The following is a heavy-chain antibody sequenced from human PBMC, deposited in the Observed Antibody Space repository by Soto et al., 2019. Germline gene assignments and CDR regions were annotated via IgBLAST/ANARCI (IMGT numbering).Heavy chain of an antibody. J-gene: IGHJ5*02. D-gene: IGHD3-10*01. V-gene: IGHV3-74*03. CDR3: ARVATGSYSWRES. CDR1: GFTFSTYW. CDR2: INSDGSIT. Sequence: EVQFEESGGDLVQPGGSLSLSCAASGFTFSTYWMHWVRQAPGKGLVWVSRINSDGSITTYADSVKGRFTISRDNSKNTLYLQMNSLRAEDTAVYYCARVATGSYSWRESWGQGTLVTVSS.